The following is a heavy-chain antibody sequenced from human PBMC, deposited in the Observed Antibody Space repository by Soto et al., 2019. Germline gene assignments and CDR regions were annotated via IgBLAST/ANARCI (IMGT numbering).Heavy chain of an antibody. Sequence: PSVTLSLTCTVSGGSISSYYWSWIRQPPGKGLEWIGYIYYSGSTNYNPSLKSRVTISVDTSKNQFSLKLSSVTAADTAVYYCARHVRSSGWPYFDYWGQGTLVTVS. CDR2: IYYSGST. CDR1: GGSISSYY. J-gene: IGHJ4*02. CDR3: ARHVRSSGWPYFDY. D-gene: IGHD6-19*01. V-gene: IGHV4-59*08.